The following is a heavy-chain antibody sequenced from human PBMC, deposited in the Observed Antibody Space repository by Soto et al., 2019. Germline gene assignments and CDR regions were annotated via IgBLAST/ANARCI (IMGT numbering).Heavy chain of an antibody. CDR3: KRDMGGRGGY. V-gene: IGHV3-74*01. D-gene: IGHD3-16*01. J-gene: IGHJ4*02. CDR2: INEDGSTI. Sequence: EVQLVESGGGLVQPGGSLRLSCAASGFTFSTYWMHWVRQAPGKGLVWVSRINEDGSTINYADSVKGRFTISRDNAKKTLYVEINSRGAEDRAVYYVKRDMGGRGGYWGQGTLVTVSS. CDR1: GFTFSTYW.